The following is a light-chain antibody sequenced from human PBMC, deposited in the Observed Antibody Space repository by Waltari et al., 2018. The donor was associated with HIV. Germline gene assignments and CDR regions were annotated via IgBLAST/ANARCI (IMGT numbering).Light chain of an antibody. CDR3: QQRSNWPLT. Sequence: EIVLTQSPVTLSLSPGERATLSCRASPNINTFLAWYQHIPGQAPRLLIYDVSNRSTGIPARFSGSGSGTDFTLTISSLEPEDFAVYYCQQRSNWPLTFGGGTKVEMK. J-gene: IGKJ4*01. V-gene: IGKV3-11*01. CDR2: DVS. CDR1: PNINTF.